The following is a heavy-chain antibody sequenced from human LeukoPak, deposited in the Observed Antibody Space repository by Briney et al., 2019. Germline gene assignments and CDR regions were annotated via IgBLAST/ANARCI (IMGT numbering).Heavy chain of an antibody. J-gene: IGHJ5*02. CDR3: ARGHGDYGPGSYSPFDP. Sequence: PGRSLRLSCAASGFTFSSYAMHWVRQAPGKGLEWVAVISYDGSNKYYADSVKGRFTISRDNSKNTLYLQMNSLRAEDTAVYYCARGHGDYGPGSYSPFDPWGQGTLVTVSS. D-gene: IGHD3-10*01. CDR1: GFTFSSYA. CDR2: ISYDGSNK. V-gene: IGHV3-30-3*01.